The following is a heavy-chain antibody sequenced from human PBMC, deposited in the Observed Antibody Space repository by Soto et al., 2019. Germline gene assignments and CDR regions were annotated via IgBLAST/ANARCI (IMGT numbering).Heavy chain of an antibody. D-gene: IGHD5-12*01. J-gene: IGHJ5*02. Sequence: ASVKVPCKVSGYTLTELSMHWVRQAPGKGLEWMGGFDPEDGETIYAQKFQGRVTMTEDTSTDTAYMELSSLRSEDTAVYYCATDRSGYDFFSWFDPWGQGTLVTVSS. CDR1: GYTLTELS. V-gene: IGHV1-24*01. CDR2: FDPEDGET. CDR3: ATDRSGYDFFSWFDP.